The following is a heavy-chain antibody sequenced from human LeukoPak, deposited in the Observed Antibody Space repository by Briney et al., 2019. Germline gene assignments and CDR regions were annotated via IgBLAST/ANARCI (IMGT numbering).Heavy chain of an antibody. CDR2: ISSSGSTI. CDR3: AREVPIPRGSMDV. Sequence: AGGSLRLSCAASGFTFSSYEMNWVRQAPGKGLEWVSYISSSGSTIYYADSVKGRFTISRDNAKNSLYLQMNSLRAEDTAVYYCAREVPIPRGSMDVWGKGTTVTISS. V-gene: IGHV3-48*03. J-gene: IGHJ6*03. CDR1: GFTFSSYE. D-gene: IGHD3-10*01.